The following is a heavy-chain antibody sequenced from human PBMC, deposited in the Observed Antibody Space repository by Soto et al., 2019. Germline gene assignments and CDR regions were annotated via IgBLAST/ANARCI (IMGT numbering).Heavy chain of an antibody. V-gene: IGHV1-69*06. Sequence: QVQLVQSGAEVKKPGSSVKVSCKASGGTFSSYAISWVRQAPVQGLEWMGGIIPIFGTENYAQKFQGKVPLNADKSTSPDYMELSRLRSEDTPVYYCARNVSYRTILGPGCFDPWGQGTLVSVSS. D-gene: IGHD3-3*01. J-gene: IGHJ5*02. CDR2: IIPIFGTE. CDR1: GGTFSSYA. CDR3: ARNVSYRTILGPGCFDP.